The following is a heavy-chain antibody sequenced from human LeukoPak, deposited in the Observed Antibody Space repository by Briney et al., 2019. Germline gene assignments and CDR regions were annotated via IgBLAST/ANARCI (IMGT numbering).Heavy chain of an antibody. CDR3: ARVGGPDNYFDY. D-gene: IGHD1-26*01. V-gene: IGHV1-69*06. J-gene: IGHJ4*02. CDR2: IIPIFGTA. Sequence: SVKVSCKASGGTFSSYAISWVRQAPGQGLEWMGGIIPIFGTANCAQKFQGRVTITADKSTSTAYMELSSLRSEDTAVYYCARVGGPDNYFDYWGQGTLVTVSS. CDR1: GGTFSSYA.